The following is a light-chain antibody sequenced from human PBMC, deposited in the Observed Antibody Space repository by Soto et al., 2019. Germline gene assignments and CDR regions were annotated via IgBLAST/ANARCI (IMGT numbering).Light chain of an antibody. J-gene: IGLJ3*02. Sequence: QSVLTQPPSVSGAPGQRVSISCTGSSSNIGAGYDVHWYQHLPGKAPKLLIYANKNRPSGVPDRFSGSKSGTSASLTITGLQAEDEADYYCQSYDSSMRGSLFGGGTKVTVL. CDR1: SSNIGAGYD. CDR3: QSYDSSMRGSL. V-gene: IGLV1-40*01. CDR2: ANK.